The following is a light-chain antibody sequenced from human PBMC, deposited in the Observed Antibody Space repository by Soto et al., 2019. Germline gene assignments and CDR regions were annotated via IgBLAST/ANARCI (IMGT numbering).Light chain of an antibody. CDR2: DAS. Sequence: TVLTQSPATFSLSQGESATLSCRASQSSSGYLAWYQQKPGQPPRLLIYDASTRAPGIPARFSGSGSGTDYTLTITSLEPEDFAVYYCQQRSRFGGGTKVDIK. CDR1: QSSSGY. J-gene: IGKJ4*01. V-gene: IGKV3-11*01. CDR3: QQRSR.